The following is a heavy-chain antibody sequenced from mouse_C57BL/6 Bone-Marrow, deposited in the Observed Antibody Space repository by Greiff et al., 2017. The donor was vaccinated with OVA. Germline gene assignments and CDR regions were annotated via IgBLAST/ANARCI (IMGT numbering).Heavy chain of an antibody. CDR1: GYTFTSYW. CDR2: INPSNGGT. CDR3: ARALYYYGSSYRYFDV. V-gene: IGHV1-53*01. Sequence: VQLQQSGTELVKPGASVQLSCKASGYTFTSYWMHWVKQRPGQGLEWIGNINPSNGGTNYNEKFKSKATLTVDKSSSTAYMQLSSLTSEDSAVYYCARALYYYGSSYRYFDVWGTGTTVTVSS. J-gene: IGHJ1*03. D-gene: IGHD1-1*01.